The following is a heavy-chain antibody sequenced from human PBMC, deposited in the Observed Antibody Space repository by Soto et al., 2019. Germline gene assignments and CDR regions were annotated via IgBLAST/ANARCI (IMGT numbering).Heavy chain of an antibody. CDR2: ITAYNGNQ. V-gene: IGHV1-18*01. CDR3: AGDLPDLAMVRGVNNWFDP. J-gene: IGHJ5*02. Sequence: QVQLVQSGAEVKKPGASVKVSCKASGYTFTSYGISWVRQAPGQGLEWMGWITAYNGNQNYAQKLQGRVTMTADTSTGTAYMELRSLRPVDTAVYYFAGDLPDLAMVRGVNNWFDPWGQGTLVTVSS. D-gene: IGHD3-10*01. CDR1: GYTFTSYG.